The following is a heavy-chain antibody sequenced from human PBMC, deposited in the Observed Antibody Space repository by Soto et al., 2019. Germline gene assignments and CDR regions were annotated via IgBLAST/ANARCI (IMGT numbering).Heavy chain of an antibody. CDR2: ISYDGSNK. V-gene: IGHV3-30*18. CDR1: GFTFSSYG. J-gene: IGHJ6*02. CDR3: AKDRGSSSSQDYYGMDV. Sequence: SLRLSCAASGFTFSSYGMHWVRQAPGKGLEWVAVISYDGSNKYYADSVKGRFTISRDNSKNTLYLQMNSLRAEDTAVYYCAKDRGSSSSQDYYGMDVWGQGTTVTVSS. D-gene: IGHD6-6*01.